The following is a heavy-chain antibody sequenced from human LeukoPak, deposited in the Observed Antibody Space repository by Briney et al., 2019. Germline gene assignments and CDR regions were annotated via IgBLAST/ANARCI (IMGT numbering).Heavy chain of an antibody. J-gene: IGHJ4*02. V-gene: IGHV3-30*02. CDR3: AKDGAGTMAVAY. Sequence: GGSLRLSCAASGFTFSTYGLHWVRQAPGKGLEWVAFIRYDGSNKYYADSVKGRFTISRDNSKNTMYLQMNSLRAEDTAVYYCAKDGAGTMAVAYWGQGTLVTVSS. CDR1: GFTFSTYG. CDR2: IRYDGSNK. D-gene: IGHD6-13*01.